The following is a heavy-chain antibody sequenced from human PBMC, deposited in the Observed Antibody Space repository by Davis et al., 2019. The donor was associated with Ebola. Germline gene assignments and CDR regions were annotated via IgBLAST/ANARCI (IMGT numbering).Heavy chain of an antibody. D-gene: IGHD6-19*01. V-gene: IGHV3-7*03. CDR3: AREMTTYSSGWYLDAYYFDY. J-gene: IGHJ4*02. Sequence: GESLKISCAASGFTFSSYWMSWVRQAPGKGLEWVANIKQDGSEKYYVDSVKGRFTISRGNAKNSLYLQMNSLRAEDTAVYYCAREMTTYSSGWYLDAYYFDYWGQGTLVTVSS. CDR2: IKQDGSEK. CDR1: GFTFSSYW.